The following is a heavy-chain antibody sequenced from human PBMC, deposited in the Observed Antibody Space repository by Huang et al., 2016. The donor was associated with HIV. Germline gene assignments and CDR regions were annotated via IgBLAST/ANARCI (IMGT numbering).Heavy chain of an antibody. CDR1: TFRFGAYW. D-gene: IGHD1-7*01. J-gene: IGHJ6*02. CDR3: ATKTAGMDI. CDR2: IRQDESEK. Sequence: VESGGRLVQPGGSIRLSCVGSTFRFGAYWMIWVRQPRGKGLEWVANIRQDESEKYYVDSVKGRFNISRDNAKKVVFLEMNNVRVEDTATYFCATKTAGMDIWGQGTTVTVS. V-gene: IGHV3-7*03.